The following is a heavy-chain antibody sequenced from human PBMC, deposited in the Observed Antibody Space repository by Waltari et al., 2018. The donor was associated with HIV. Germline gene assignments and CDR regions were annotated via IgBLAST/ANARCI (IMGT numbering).Heavy chain of an antibody. Sequence: QVQLEESGGGVVQSGRSLRLTCVASGFNFSTFGMHWVRQAPGKGLVWVAVISYDGHNKQYADSVKGRFTISRDNSNSTLFLQMSSLRPDDTAVYYCAKDLVTRGFFYFYGMHVWGQGTTVTVSS. CDR3: AKDLVTRGFFYFYGMHV. V-gene: IGHV3-30*18. D-gene: IGHD3-10*01. CDR1: GFNFSTFG. CDR2: ISYDGHNK. J-gene: IGHJ6*02.